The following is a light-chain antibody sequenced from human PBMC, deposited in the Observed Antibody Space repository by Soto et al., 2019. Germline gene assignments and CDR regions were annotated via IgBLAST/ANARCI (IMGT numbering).Light chain of an antibody. J-gene: IGLJ2*01. CDR3: AAWDDSLNGVV. V-gene: IGLV1-44*01. Sequence: QSVLTQPPSASGTPGQRVTISCSGSSSNIGGNIVNWYQQLPGTAPKLLIFGNDQRPSWVPDRFSGSKSGTSACLAISGLQSEDEANYYCAAWDDSLNGVVFGGGTKLTVL. CDR2: GND. CDR1: SSNIGGNI.